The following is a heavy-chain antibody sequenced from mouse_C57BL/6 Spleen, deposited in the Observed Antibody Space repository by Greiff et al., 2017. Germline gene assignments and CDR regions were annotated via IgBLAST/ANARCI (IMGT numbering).Heavy chain of an antibody. Sequence: EVKLVESGGGLVQPGGSLKLSCAASGFTFSDYYMYWVRQTPEKRLEWVAYLSNGGGSTYYPDTVKGRFTISRDNAKNTLYLQLSRLKSEDTAMYYCARQDYGNDGAYWGQGTLVTVSA. J-gene: IGHJ3*01. D-gene: IGHD2-2*01. CDR2: LSNGGGST. CDR3: ARQDYGNDGAY. CDR1: GFTFSDYY. V-gene: IGHV5-12*01.